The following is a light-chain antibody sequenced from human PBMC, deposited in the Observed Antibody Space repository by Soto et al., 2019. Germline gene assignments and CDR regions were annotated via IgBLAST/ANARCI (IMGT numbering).Light chain of an antibody. CDR1: HDIRKY. V-gene: IGKV1-33*01. CDR2: SAS. CDR3: QQYDNLPRT. J-gene: IGKJ2*01. Sequence: DIQTTQSPSSLSASIGDRVTITCQASHDIRKYLNWYQQKPGKAPKLLIYSASNLESGVPSRFSGSGFGTDFIFNISSLQPEDLATYYCQQYDNLPRTFGPGTKLEIK.